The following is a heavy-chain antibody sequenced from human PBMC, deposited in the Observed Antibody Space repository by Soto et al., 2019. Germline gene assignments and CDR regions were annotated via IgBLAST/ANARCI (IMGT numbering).Heavy chain of an antibody. CDR3: ARTIVGANRGFGMDV. Sequence: SGPTLVNPTQTLTLTCTFSGFTLTASGMCVSWIRQPPGKALEWLGHIDRNDGKNFSTSLKTRLTISKDTSKNQVVLMMTNMDPVDTVTYYCARTIVGANRGFGMDVWGQGT. V-gene: IGHV2-70*13. D-gene: IGHD3-16*01. J-gene: IGHJ6*02. CDR2: IDRNDGK. CDR1: GFTLTASGMC.